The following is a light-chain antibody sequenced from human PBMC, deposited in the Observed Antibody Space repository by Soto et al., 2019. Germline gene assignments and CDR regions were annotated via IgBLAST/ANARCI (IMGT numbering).Light chain of an antibody. CDR3: QQSNTWPYT. J-gene: IGKJ2*01. CDR2: GAS. V-gene: IGKV3-15*01. CDR1: QSVSDN. Sequence: EIVMTQSPATLSVSPGERATLSCRASQSVSDNLAWYQKKPGQAPRLLIYGASTRATGIPARFSGSGSGTEFTLTVSSLQSEDCAIDYCQQSNTWPYTVGQGTKVDIK.